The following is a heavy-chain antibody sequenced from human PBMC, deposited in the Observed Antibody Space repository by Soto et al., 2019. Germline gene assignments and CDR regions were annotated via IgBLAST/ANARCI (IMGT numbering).Heavy chain of an antibody. CDR2: IIPIFGTA. D-gene: IGHD5-18*01. CDR1: GGTFSSYA. Sequence: SVKVSCKASGGTFSSYAISWVRQAPGQGLEWMGGIIPIFGTANYAQKFQGRVTITADKSTSTAYMELSSLRSEDTAVYYCASRYSYGYPPHYGMDVWGQGTTVTVS. CDR3: ASRYSYGYPPHYGMDV. J-gene: IGHJ6*02. V-gene: IGHV1-69*06.